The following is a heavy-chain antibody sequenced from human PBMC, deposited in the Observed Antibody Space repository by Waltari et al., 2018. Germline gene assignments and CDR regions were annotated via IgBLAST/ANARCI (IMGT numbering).Heavy chain of an antibody. Sequence: EVQLVESGGGLVKPGGSLRLSCAASGLTFSSYSLNWVRQAPGKGLEWVSSISSSSSYIYYADSVKGRFTISRDNAKNSLYLQMNSLRAEDTAVYYCARQNTEDYVDYGGGMDVWGQGTTVTVSS. J-gene: IGHJ6*02. CDR2: ISSSSSYI. D-gene: IGHD4-17*01. CDR1: GLTFSSYS. CDR3: ARQNTEDYVDYGGGMDV. V-gene: IGHV3-21*01.